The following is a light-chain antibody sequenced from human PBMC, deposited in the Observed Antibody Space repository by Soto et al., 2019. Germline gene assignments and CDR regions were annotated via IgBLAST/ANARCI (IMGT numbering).Light chain of an antibody. CDR2: EVS. V-gene: IGLV2-14*01. Sequence: QSALTQPASVSGSPGQSITNSCTGTSSDVGGYNHVSWYQQHPGKAPKLMIYEVSNRPSGVSNRFSGFKSGNTASLIISGLQAEDEADYYCSSYTSSDTVVFGGGTQLTVL. J-gene: IGLJ2*01. CDR1: SSDVGGYNH. CDR3: SSYTSSDTVV.